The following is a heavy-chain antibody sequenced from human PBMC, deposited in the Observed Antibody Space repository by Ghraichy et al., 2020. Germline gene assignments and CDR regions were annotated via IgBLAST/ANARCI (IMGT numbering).Heavy chain of an antibody. CDR2: IGSNGGNT. J-gene: IGHJ4*02. D-gene: IGHD3-22*01. CDR1: GFTFSAYA. V-gene: IGHV3-64D*06. CDR3: VRGYYDSSDYYKFDY. Sequence: GGSLRLSCSASGFTFSAYAMHWVRQAPGKGLDFVSAIGSNGGNTFYADSVRGRFTISRDNSKSTLYLQISSLRPEDTAVYYCVRGYYDSSDYYKFDYWGQGTLVTVSS.